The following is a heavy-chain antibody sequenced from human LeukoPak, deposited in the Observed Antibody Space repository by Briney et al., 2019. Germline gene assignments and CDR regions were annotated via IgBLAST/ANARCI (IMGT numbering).Heavy chain of an antibody. CDR3: ARNGRVRRVVKDLFEY. CDR1: GYTFTDYD. D-gene: IGHD3-10*01. J-gene: IGHJ4*02. Sequence: ASVKVSCRTSGYTFTDYDITWVRQAPGQGLEWMGRVSPYNGNTYYSQRFQDRVIITKDTSTGTAYMDLRDLRTDDTAMYYCARNGRVRRVVKDLFEYWGQGTLVAVSS. V-gene: IGHV1-18*01. CDR2: VSPYNGNT.